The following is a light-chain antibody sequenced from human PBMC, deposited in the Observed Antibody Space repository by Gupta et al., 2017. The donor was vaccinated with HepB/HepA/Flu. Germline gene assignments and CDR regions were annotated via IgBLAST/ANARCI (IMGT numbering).Light chain of an antibody. Sequence: ELALTQSPNFQSVTPSEKVTITCRASQTIGTSLHWYQQKQHQSPKLIIKYASQSFPGVPSRFSGSGYGTDFTLTSDSLEAEDAATYYCNQSNNLPYTFGQGTKLEIK. CDR1: QTIGTS. CDR3: NQSNNLPYT. V-gene: IGKV6-21*01. J-gene: IGKJ2*01. CDR2: YAS.